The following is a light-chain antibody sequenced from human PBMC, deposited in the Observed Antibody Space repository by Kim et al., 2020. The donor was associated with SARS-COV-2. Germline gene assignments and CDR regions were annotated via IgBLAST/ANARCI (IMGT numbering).Light chain of an antibody. CDR2: GNS. CDR3: QSYDSSLSGPYV. V-gene: IGLV1-40*01. Sequence: VTISGTGSRSNIGAGYDVHWYPQLPGTAPKLLIYGNSNRPSGVPDRFSGSKSGTSASLAIPGLQAEDEADYYCQSYDSSLSGPYVFGTGTKVTVL. CDR1: RSNIGAGYD. J-gene: IGLJ1*01.